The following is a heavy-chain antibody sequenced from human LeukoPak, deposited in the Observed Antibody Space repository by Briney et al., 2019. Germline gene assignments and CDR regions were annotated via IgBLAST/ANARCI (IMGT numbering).Heavy chain of an antibody. CDR1: GGSLTNYY. V-gene: IGHV4-59*01. CDR2: IFYSGST. CDR3: ARVRHSGSTDR. J-gene: IGHJ5*02. D-gene: IGHD6-19*01. Sequence: SETLSLTCTVSGGSLTNYYWSWIRQPPGQGLEWIGYIFYSGSTRYNPSLKSRVTLSVDTPKNQFSLGLSSVTAADTAVYYCARVRHSGSTDRWGQGTPVTVSS.